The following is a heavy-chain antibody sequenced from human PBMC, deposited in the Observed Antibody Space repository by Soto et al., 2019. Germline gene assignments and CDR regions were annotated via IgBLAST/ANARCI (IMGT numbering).Heavy chain of an antibody. CDR3: ARGAPYDSGGNGGFDY. J-gene: IGHJ4*01. CDR2: IYSGGST. V-gene: IGHV3-53*01. D-gene: IGHD4-17*01. Sequence: EVQLVESGGGLIQPGGSLRLSCAASGFTVSSNYMSWVRQAPGKGLEWVSVIYSGGSTYYADSVKGRFTISRDNSKNTLYLQMNSLRGEDTAVYYCARGAPYDSGGNGGFDYWGHGTLVTVSS. CDR1: GFTVSSNY.